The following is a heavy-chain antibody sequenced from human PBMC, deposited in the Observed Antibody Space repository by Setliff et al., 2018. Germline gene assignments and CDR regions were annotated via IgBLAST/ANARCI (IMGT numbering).Heavy chain of an antibody. CDR3: AKVIGGYPPKPSDY. CDR2: LHYGGSNE. V-gene: IGHV3-30*02. J-gene: IGHJ4*02. Sequence: GGSLRLSCAASGFTFSDHYMDWVRQAPGKGLEWVACLHYGGSNEHYVDSVKGRCTISRDNSKNTLYLEMSSLRPEDTAVYYCAKVIGGYPPKPSDYWGQGTLVTVSS. CDR1: GFTFSDHY. D-gene: IGHD3-16*02.